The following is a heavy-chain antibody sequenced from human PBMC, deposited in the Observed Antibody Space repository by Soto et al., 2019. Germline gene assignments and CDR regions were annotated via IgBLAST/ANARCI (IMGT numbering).Heavy chain of an antibody. CDR2: MSGSGDST. CDR1: GFTFSSYA. J-gene: IGHJ4*02. D-gene: IGHD6-19*01. CDR3: ARRSSGWFFDY. Sequence: EVQLLESGGGLVQPGGSLRLSCAASGFTFSSYAMSWVRQAPGKGLEWVSVMSGSGDSTYYADSVKGRFTISRDNSKSTLYLHMNSMRAEDTVVYYCARRSSGWFFDYWGQGTLVTVSS. V-gene: IGHV3-23*01.